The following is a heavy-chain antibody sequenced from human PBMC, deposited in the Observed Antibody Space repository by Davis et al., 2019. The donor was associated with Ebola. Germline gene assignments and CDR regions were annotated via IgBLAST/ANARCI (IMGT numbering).Heavy chain of an antibody. D-gene: IGHD1-7*01. CDR2: INHSGST. CDR1: GGSISSYY. Sequence: TLSLTCTVSGGSISSYYWSWIRQPPGKGLEWIGEINHSGSTNYNPSLKSRVTISVDTSKNQFSLKLSSVTAADTAVYYCARHPRYNWNYWYYWGQGTLVTVSS. J-gene: IGHJ4*02. CDR3: ARHPRYNWNYWYY. V-gene: IGHV4-34*09.